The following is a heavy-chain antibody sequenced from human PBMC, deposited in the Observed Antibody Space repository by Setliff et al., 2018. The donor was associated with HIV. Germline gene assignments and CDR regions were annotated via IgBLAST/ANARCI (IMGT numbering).Heavy chain of an antibody. D-gene: IGHD3-3*01. CDR1: NYSINSGYY. V-gene: IGHV4-38-2*01. Sequence: PSETLSLTCAVSNYSINSGYYWGWIRQPPGKGLEWIGSIYHSGSTYYNPSLKSRVTISVDTSKNQVSLRLTSVTAADTAVYYCARQGITIFGVVISGFDPWGQGTQVTVSS. J-gene: IGHJ5*02. CDR3: ARQGITIFGVVISGFDP. CDR2: IYHSGST.